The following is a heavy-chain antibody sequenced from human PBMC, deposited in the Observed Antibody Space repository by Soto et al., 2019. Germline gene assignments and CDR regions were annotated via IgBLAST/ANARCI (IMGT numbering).Heavy chain of an antibody. Sequence: LSLTCTVSGGSINSNNYYWAWIRQPPGKGLAWIASIYYDGSTYYNTSLKSRVTISRDTSKNQFSLRLSSVTAADTAVYYCGKVVVAATRHTDFDSWGQGTLVTVSS. CDR1: GGSINSNNYY. CDR3: GKVVVAATRHTDFDS. CDR2: IYYDGST. D-gene: IGHD2-15*01. V-gene: IGHV4-39*01. J-gene: IGHJ4*02.